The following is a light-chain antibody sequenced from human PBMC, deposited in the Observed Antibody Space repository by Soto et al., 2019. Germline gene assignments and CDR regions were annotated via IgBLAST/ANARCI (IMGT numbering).Light chain of an antibody. Sequence: QAVVTQETSLTVSPGGTVTLTCASSTGAVTTGHYPYWFQHKPGQAPKTLIYDSTSKHSWTPARFSGSLLGGKAALTLSGAQPEDEAEYYCLISYSGARPHVVFGGGTKVTVL. CDR1: TGAVTTGHY. J-gene: IGLJ2*01. CDR2: DST. V-gene: IGLV7-46*01. CDR3: LISYSGARPHVV.